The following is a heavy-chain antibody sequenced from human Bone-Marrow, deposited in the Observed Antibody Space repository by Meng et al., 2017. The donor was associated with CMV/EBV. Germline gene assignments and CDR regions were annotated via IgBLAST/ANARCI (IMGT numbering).Heavy chain of an antibody. CDR2: IKQDGSEK. D-gene: IGHD2-15*01. J-gene: IGHJ4*02. CDR1: GFTFSSYW. CDR3: ARGVVVAAILGY. V-gene: IGHV3-7*03. Sequence: GESLKISCAASGFTFSSYWMSWVRQAPGKGLEWVANIKQDGSEKYYVDSVKGRFTISRDNAKNSLYLQMNSLRAEDTAVYYCARGVVVAAILGYWGQGTLVTVSS.